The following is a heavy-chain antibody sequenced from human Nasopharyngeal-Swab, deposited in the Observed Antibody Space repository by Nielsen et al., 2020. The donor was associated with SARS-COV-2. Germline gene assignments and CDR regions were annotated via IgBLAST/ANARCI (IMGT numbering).Heavy chain of an antibody. CDR2: IKSKTDGGTT. CDR1: GFTFSNAW. CDR3: TTEDIVVVVAGHEYFQH. Sequence: GGSLRLSCAASGFTFSNAWMSWVRQAPGKWLEWVGRIKSKTDGGTTDYAAPVKGRFTISRDDSKNTLYLQMNSLNTEDTAVYYCTTEDIVVVVAGHEYFQHWGQGTLVTVSS. J-gene: IGHJ1*01. D-gene: IGHD2-15*01. V-gene: IGHV3-15*01.